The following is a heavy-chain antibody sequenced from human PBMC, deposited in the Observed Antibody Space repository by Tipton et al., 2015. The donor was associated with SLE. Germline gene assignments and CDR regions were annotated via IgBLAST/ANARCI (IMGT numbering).Heavy chain of an antibody. CDR1: GYPISISGYY. V-gene: IGHV4-61*08. J-gene: IGHJ4*02. CDR3: ARVDTAMVFPFGGYYLDY. D-gene: IGHD5-18*01. CDR2: IYYSGGT. Sequence: TLSLTCTVSGYPISISGYYWSWIRQRPGKGLEWIGYIYYSGGTNYNPSVKSRVSISVDTSKNQISLKLRSVTATDTAVYYCARVDTAMVFPFGGYYLDYWGQGILVTVSS.